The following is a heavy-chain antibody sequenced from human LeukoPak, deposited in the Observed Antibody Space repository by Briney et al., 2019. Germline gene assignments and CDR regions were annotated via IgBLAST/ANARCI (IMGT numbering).Heavy chain of an antibody. D-gene: IGHD2-21*01. V-gene: IGHV1-69*04. CDR1: GGTFSSYA. CDR3: ARDELAYCGGDCPLYFDY. CDR2: IIPILGIA. Sequence: ASVKVSCKASGGTFSSYAISWVRQAPGQGLEWMGRIIPILGIANYAQKFQGRVTITVDKSTSTAYMELSSLRSEDTAVYYCARDELAYCGGDCPLYFDYWGQGTLVTVSS. J-gene: IGHJ4*02.